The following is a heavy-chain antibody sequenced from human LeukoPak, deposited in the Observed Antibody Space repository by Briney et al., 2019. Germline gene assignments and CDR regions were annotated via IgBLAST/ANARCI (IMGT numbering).Heavy chain of an antibody. CDR1: GFTFDDYA. CDR3: AKGSAMVTDLPFFDY. V-gene: IGHV3-9*03. Sequence: PGGSLRLSCAASGFTFDDYAMHWVRQAPGKSLEWVSGISWNTGSIGYADSVKGRFTISRDNAKNSLYLQMNSLRTEDMALYYCAKGSAMVTDLPFFDYWGQGTLVTVSS. J-gene: IGHJ4*02. CDR2: ISWNTGSI. D-gene: IGHD5-18*01.